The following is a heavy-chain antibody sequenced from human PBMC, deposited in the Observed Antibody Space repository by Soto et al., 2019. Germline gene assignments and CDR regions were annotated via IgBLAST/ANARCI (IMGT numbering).Heavy chain of an antibody. Sequence: ASVKVSCKASGYTFTSYAMHWVRQAPGQRLEWMGWINAGNGNTKYSQKFQGRVTITRDTSASTAYMELSSLRSEDTAVYYCARDHGWQYYYYYGMDVWGQGTTVTSP. CDR1: GYTFTSYA. CDR2: INAGNGNT. D-gene: IGHD6-19*01. CDR3: ARDHGWQYYYYYGMDV. J-gene: IGHJ6*02. V-gene: IGHV1-3*01.